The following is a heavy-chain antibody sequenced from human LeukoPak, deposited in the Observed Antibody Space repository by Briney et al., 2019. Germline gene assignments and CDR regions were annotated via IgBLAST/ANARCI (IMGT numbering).Heavy chain of an antibody. Sequence: GGSLRLSCAASGFTFSSYAMSWVRQAPGKGLEWVSAISGSGGSTYYADSVKGRFTISRDNSKNTLYLQMNSLRAEDTAVYYCARDKYYDFWSGYYNYGMDVWGQGTTVTVSS. CDR3: ARDKYYDFWSGYYNYGMDV. J-gene: IGHJ6*02. CDR1: GFTFSSYA. CDR2: ISGSGGST. V-gene: IGHV3-23*01. D-gene: IGHD3-3*01.